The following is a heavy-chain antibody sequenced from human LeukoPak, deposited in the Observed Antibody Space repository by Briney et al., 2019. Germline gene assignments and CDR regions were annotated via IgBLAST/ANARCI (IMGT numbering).Heavy chain of an antibody. CDR2: IRYDGSNK. J-gene: IGHJ5*02. D-gene: IGHD3-3*01. Sequence: GGSLRLSCAASGFTFSSYGMHWVRQAPGKGLEWVAFIRYDGSNKYYADSVKGRFTIPRDNSKNTLYLQMNSLRAEDTAVYYCAKNTILGWLTSNWFDPWGQGTLVTVSS. V-gene: IGHV3-30*02. CDR3: AKNTILGWLTSNWFDP. CDR1: GFTFSSYG.